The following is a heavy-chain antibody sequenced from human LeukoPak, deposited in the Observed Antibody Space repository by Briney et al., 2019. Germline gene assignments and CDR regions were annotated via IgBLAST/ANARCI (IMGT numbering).Heavy chain of an antibody. J-gene: IGHJ4*02. Sequence: GGSLRLSCAASGFTFSTYAMTWVRQAPGKGLESVSLISATGSTTYYAESVRGRFTISRDNSKNTLYLQMKSLRAEDTAVYYCAKRDYWGQGTLVTVSS. CDR1: GFTFSTYA. V-gene: IGHV3-23*01. CDR3: AKRDY. CDR2: ISATGSTT.